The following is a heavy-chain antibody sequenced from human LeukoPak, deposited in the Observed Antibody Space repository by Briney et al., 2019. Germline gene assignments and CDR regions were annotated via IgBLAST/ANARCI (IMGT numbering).Heavy chain of an antibody. CDR3: ATTPIAVAGFGFFDY. V-gene: IGHV3-30*03. J-gene: IGHJ4*02. CDR1: GFTFSSYG. Sequence: GGSLRLSCAASGFTFSSYGMHWARQAPGKGLEGVAVISYDGSNKYYADSVKGRFTISRDNSKNTLYLQMNSLRAEDTAVYHCATTPIAVAGFGFFDYWGQGTLVTVSS. CDR2: ISYDGSNK. D-gene: IGHD6-19*01.